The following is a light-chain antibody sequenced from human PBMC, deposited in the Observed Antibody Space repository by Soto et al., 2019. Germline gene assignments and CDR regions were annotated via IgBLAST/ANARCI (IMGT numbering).Light chain of an antibody. V-gene: IGKV3-15*01. CDR1: QSVRNN. CDR3: QQYGSSQT. J-gene: IGKJ1*01. CDR2: DIS. Sequence: EIVMTQSPATLSVSPGERATVPCRASQSVRNNLAWYQQKPGQAPRLLIYDISTRATGVPARFSGSGSGTEFTLTISGLQSEDFAVYYCQQYGSSQTFGQGTKVDIK.